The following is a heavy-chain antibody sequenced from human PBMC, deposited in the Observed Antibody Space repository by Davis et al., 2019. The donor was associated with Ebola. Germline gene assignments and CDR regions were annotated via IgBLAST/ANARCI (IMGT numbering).Heavy chain of an antibody. J-gene: IGHJ4*02. V-gene: IGHV3-30*18. CDR2: ISYDGSNK. CDR1: GFTFSSYG. Sequence: GESLKISCAASGFTFSSYGMHWVRQAPGKGLEWVAVISYDGSNKYYADSVKGRFTISRDNSKNTLYLQMNSLRAEDTAVYYCAKDLWDFGVVAAGNWGQGTLVTVSS. CDR3: AKDLWDFGVVAAGN. D-gene: IGHD2-15*01.